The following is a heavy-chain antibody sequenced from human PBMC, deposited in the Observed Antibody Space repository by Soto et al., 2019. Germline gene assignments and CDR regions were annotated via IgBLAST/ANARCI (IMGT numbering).Heavy chain of an antibody. CDR3: ARSSQGLLWFGELLNDAFDI. CDR1: GGSISSGDYY. V-gene: IGHV4-30-4*01. J-gene: IGHJ3*02. D-gene: IGHD3-10*01. Sequence: ASETLSLTCTVSGGSISSGDYYWSWIRQPPGKGLEWIGYIYFSGSTYYNPSLKSRVTISVDTSKNQFSLKLSSVTAADTAVYYCARSSQGLLWFGELLNDAFDIWGQGTMVTVSS. CDR2: IYFSGST.